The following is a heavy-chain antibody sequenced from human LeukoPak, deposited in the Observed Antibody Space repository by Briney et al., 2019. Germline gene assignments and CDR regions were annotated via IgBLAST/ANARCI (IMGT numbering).Heavy chain of an antibody. CDR2: IYTSGST. Sequence: PSETLSLTCTVSGGSISSYYWSWIRQPAGKGLEWIGRIYTSGSTNYNPSLKSRVTMSVDTSKNQFSLKLSSVTAADTAVYYCARDLSYCSGGSCYSTWFDPWGQGTLVTVSS. D-gene: IGHD2-15*01. J-gene: IGHJ5*02. CDR1: GGSISSYY. V-gene: IGHV4-4*07. CDR3: ARDLSYCSGGSCYSTWFDP.